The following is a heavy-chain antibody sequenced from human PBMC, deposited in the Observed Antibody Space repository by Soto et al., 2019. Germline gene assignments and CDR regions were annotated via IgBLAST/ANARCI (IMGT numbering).Heavy chain of an antibody. CDR2: IYHSGST. J-gene: IGHJ6*02. CDR1: GGSISSSNW. Sequence: PSETLSLTCAVSGGSISSSNWWSWVRQPPGKGLEWIGEIYHSGSTNYNPSLKSRVTISVDTSKNQFSLKLSSVTAADTTVYYCAREAVTHYYYYGMDVWGQGTTVTVSS. D-gene: IGHD4-17*01. CDR3: AREAVTHYYYYGMDV. V-gene: IGHV4-4*02.